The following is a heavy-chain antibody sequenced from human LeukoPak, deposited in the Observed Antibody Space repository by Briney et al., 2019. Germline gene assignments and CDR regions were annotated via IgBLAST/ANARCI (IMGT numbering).Heavy chain of an antibody. D-gene: IGHD5-24*01. CDR3: ARVMGDGYKRAFDY. J-gene: IGHJ4*02. V-gene: IGHV4-59*01. Sequence: NRVTISVDTSKNGFSLKLSSVTAADTAVYYCARVMGDGYKRAFDYWGQGTLVTVSS.